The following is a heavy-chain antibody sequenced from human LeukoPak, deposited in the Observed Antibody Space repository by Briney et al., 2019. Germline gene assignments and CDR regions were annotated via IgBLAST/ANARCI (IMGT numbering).Heavy chain of an antibody. CDR2: FYTSGST. J-gene: IGHJ4*02. CDR1: GGSISSYS. D-gene: IGHD6-19*01. CDR3: ARGVVGGWYIFDY. Sequence: PSETLSLTCTVSGGSISSYSWSWIRQPAGKGLEWIGHFYTSGSTNYNPSLKNRVTMSVDTSKNQFSLKLSSVTAADTAVYYCARGVVGGWYIFDYWGQGTLVTVSS. V-gene: IGHV4-4*07.